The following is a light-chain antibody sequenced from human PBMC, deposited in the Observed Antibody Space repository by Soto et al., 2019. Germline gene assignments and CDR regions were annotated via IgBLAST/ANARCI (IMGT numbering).Light chain of an antibody. CDR2: DAS. J-gene: IGKJ1*01. Sequence: IQMTQSPSSLSASIGDRVTITCRASQSISSWLAWYQQKPGKAPKLLIYDASSRATGIPDRFSGSGSGTDFTLTISRLEPEDFAVYYCQQYGSSRWTFGQGTKV. CDR3: QQYGSSRWT. V-gene: IGKV1-5*01. CDR1: QSISSW.